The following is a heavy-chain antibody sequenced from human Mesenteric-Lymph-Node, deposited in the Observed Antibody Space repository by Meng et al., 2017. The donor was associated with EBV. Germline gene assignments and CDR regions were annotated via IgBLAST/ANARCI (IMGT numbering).Heavy chain of an antibody. CDR3: TRNGDGLAL. J-gene: IGHJ2*01. CDR2: ISQDGSIT. Sequence: VQLVGSGGGLVQPGGSLRLSCAASGFRFSDYSMVWVRQAPGKGLVWVSYISQDGSITSYVDSVKGRFTISRDNAKNTLFLQMNSLGVDDTAMYYCTRNGDGLALWGRGTLVTVSS. V-gene: IGHV3-74*01. D-gene: IGHD3-10*01. CDR1: GFRFSDYS.